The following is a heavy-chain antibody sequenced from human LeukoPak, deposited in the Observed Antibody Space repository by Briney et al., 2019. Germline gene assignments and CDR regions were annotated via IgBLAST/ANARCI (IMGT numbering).Heavy chain of an antibody. D-gene: IGHD6-25*01. V-gene: IGHV3-74*01. CDR3: ARDQGGPADY. CDR1: GFTFSNYW. J-gene: IGHJ4*02. CDR2: INTDGRRT. Sequence: QPGGSLRLSCAASGFTFSNYWMHWVRQAPGKGLVWISRINTDGRRTTYADSVKGRFTISRDNAKNMLYLQMTSLRVEDTGVYYCARDQGGPADYWGQGTLVTVSS.